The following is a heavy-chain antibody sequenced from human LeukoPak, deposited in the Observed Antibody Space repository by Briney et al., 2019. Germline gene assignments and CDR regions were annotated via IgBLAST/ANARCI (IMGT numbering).Heavy chain of an antibody. J-gene: IGHJ4*02. D-gene: IGHD3-10*01. CDR2: NNPKSGNT. V-gene: IGHV1-8*02. Sequence: ASVRVSCKASGYTFSNYDINWVRQATGRGLEWIGWNNPKSGNTGYAQKFQGRVTMTRVNANNTAYMELTSLTFDDTAVYYCARGRGIAEFSIWGQGTLVTVSS. CDR3: ARGRGIAEFSI. CDR1: GYTFSNYD.